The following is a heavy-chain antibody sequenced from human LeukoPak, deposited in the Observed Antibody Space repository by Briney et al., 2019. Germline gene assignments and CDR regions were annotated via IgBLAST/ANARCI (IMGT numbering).Heavy chain of an antibody. V-gene: IGHV1-8*01. CDR3: ARRFSGYYFGKDV. Sequence: ASVTVSFKSSVYTFPSYDINWVGQATGQGLEWMGWMNPNSGNTGYALKFQGRVNMSRNPYISTAYMELSSLRSEDTAVYYCARRFSGYYFGKDVWGQGTTVTVSS. J-gene: IGHJ6*02. CDR1: VYTFPSYD. D-gene: IGHD5-12*01. CDR2: MNPNSGNT.